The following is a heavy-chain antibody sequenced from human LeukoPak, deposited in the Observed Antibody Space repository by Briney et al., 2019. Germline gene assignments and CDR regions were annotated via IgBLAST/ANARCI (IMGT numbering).Heavy chain of an antibody. D-gene: IGHD1-1*01. CDR1: GFNFSNYW. J-gene: IGHJ6*02. CDR2: IQQDGSAK. CDR3: ARVPLLRIVGNDMGSTYYYYGTDV. Sequence: GGSLRLSCAVSGFNFSNYWMTWVRQAPGKGLEWVANIQQDGSAKVYVDSVKGRFTISRDNAKNSLFLQMNSLRDEDTAVYYCARVPLLRIVGNDMGSTYYYYGTDVWGQGTTVTVSS. V-gene: IGHV3-7*05.